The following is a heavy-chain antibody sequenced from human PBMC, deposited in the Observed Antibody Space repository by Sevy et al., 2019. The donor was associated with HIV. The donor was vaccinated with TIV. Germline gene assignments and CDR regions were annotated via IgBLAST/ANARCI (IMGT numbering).Heavy chain of an antibody. CDR2: LSFGCGEI. V-gene: IGHV3-23*01. CDR1: GFTFRKYS. D-gene: IGHD2-8*01. CDR3: AREGCTKPHDY. J-gene: IGHJ4*02. Sequence: GGSLRLSCAASGFTFRKYSMSWVRQPPGKGLEWVSTLSFGCGEINHADSVKGRFTISRDNSKNSLYLQMNNLRAEDTGVYYCAREGCTKPHDYWGQGTLVTVSS.